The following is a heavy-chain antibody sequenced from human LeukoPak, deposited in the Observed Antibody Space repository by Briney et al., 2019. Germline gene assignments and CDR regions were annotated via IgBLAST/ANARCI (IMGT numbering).Heavy chain of an antibody. Sequence: SETLSLTCAVYGRSFSGFYWRWIRQPPGKGLEWIGEINHSGSTNYNPSLKSRVTISVDTSKNQFSLKLSSVTATDTAVYYCARRGYCSSTSCYEYWFDPWGQGTLVTVSS. CDR1: GRSFSGFY. J-gene: IGHJ5*02. V-gene: IGHV4-34*01. CDR2: INHSGST. D-gene: IGHD2-2*01. CDR3: ARRGYCSSTSCYEYWFDP.